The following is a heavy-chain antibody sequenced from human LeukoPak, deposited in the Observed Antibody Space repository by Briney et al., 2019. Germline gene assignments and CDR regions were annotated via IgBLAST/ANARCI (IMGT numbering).Heavy chain of an antibody. CDR2: ISSSGSTI. Sequence: GGSLRLSCAASGFTFSSYAMSWLRQAPGKGLEWVSYISSSGSTIYYADSVKGRFTISRDNAKNSLYLQMNSLRAEDTAVYYCQAYYGSGSYFLGDYYYYMDVWGKGTTVTISS. V-gene: IGHV3-11*01. CDR3: QAYYGSGSYFLGDYYYYMDV. J-gene: IGHJ6*03. D-gene: IGHD3-10*01. CDR1: GFTFSSYA.